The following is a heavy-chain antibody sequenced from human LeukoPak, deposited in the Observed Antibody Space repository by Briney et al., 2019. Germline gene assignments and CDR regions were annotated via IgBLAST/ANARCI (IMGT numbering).Heavy chain of an antibody. CDR3: ARDILRSGQDY. CDR2: INPNSGGT. J-gene: IGHJ4*02. CDR1: GYTFTGYY. V-gene: IGHV1-2*02. D-gene: IGHD6-19*01. Sequence: ASVKVSCKASGYTFTGYYMHWVRQAPGQGLEWTGWINPNSGGTNYARKFQGRVTMTRDTSISTAYMELSRLRSDDTAVYYCARDILRSGQDYWGQGTLVTVSS.